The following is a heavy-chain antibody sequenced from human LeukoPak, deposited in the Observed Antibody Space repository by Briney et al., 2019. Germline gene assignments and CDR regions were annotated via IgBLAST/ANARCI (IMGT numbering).Heavy chain of an antibody. J-gene: IGHJ4*02. D-gene: IGHD6-13*01. Sequence: ASVNVSCKASGGTFSSYAISWVRQAPGQGLEWMGGIIPIFGTANYAQKFQGRVTITADESTSTAYMELSSLRSEDTAVYYCASGGGSSFADHWGQGTLVTVSS. CDR2: IIPIFGTA. CDR1: GGTFSSYA. CDR3: ASGGGSSFADH. V-gene: IGHV1-69*13.